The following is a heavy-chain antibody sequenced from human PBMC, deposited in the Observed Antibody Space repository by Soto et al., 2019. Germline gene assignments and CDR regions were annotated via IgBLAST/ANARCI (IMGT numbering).Heavy chain of an antibody. J-gene: IGHJ4*02. Sequence: QVQLQQWGAGLLKPSETLSLTCAVYGGSFSGYYWSWIRQPPGKGLEWLGEINHSGSTNCNPSLKSRVTISVDTSKNQFSLKLSSVTAADTAVYYCARGPSGEFSFDYWGQGTLVTVSS. CDR2: INHSGST. D-gene: IGHD3-10*01. CDR1: GGSFSGYY. CDR3: ARGPSGEFSFDY. V-gene: IGHV4-34*01.